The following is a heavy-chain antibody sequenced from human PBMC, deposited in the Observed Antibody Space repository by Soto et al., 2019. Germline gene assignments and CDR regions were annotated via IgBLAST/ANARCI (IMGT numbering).Heavy chain of an antibody. D-gene: IGHD2-2*01. J-gene: IGHJ5*02. V-gene: IGHV2-5*02. CDR3: AHSPPSTSLRRWFDP. CDR1: GFSLSTSGVG. CDR2: IYWDDDK. Sequence: QITLKESGPTLVKPTQTLTLTCTFSGFSLSTSGVGVGWIRQPPGKALEWLALIYWDDDKWYSPSLKSRLTVTKDTSKSQVVLTMTNLXPVDTATYYCAHSPPSTSLRRWFDPWGQGTLVTVSS.